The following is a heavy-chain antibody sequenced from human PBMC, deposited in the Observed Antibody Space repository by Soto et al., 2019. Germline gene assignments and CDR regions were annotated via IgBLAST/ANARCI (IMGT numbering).Heavy chain of an antibody. Sequence: EVQLVESGGGLVQPGRSLRLSCAASGFTFDDYAMHWVRQAPGKGLEWVSGISWNSGSIGYADSVKGRFTISRDNAKNSLYLQMNSLRAEDTALYYCAKFTQPHYYDSRCAFDIWGQGTMVTVSS. CDR2: ISWNSGSI. D-gene: IGHD3-22*01. V-gene: IGHV3-9*01. CDR3: AKFTQPHYYDSRCAFDI. CDR1: GFTFDDYA. J-gene: IGHJ3*02.